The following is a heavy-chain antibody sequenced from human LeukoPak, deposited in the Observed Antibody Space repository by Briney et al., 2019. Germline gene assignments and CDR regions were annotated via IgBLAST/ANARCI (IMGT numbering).Heavy chain of an antibody. CDR1: GFVFSNYN. CDR3: ARESIVVVRAARGNFYYGMDV. CDR2: ISSSSSTI. J-gene: IGHJ6*02. Sequence: GGSLRLSCAASGFVFSNYNMHWVRQAPGKGLEWVSYISSSSSTIFYADSVKGRFTISRDNAKNSLYLQMNSLRVEDTAIYYCARESIVVVRAARGNFYYGMDVWGQGTTVTVSS. D-gene: IGHD2-2*01. V-gene: IGHV3-48*04.